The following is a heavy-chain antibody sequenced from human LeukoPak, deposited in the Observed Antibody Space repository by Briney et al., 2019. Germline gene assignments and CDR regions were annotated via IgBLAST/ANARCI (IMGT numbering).Heavy chain of an antibody. D-gene: IGHD2-21*02. J-gene: IGHJ5*02. V-gene: IGHV4-39*01. CDR2: IYYSGST. Sequence: PSETLSLTCTVSGGSISSSSYYWGWIRQPPGKGLEWIGSIYYSGSTYYNPSLKSRVTISVDTSKNQFSLKLSSVTAADTAVYYCARGWRGHIVVVTGRFDPWGQGTLVTVSS. CDR3: ARGWRGHIVVVTGRFDP. CDR1: GGSISSSSYY.